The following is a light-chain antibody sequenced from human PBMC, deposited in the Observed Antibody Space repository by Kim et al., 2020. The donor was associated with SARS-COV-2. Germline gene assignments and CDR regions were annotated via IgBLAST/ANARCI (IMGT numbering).Light chain of an antibody. Sequence: SQGERATLSCMASQTVTSNSLAWYQQKPGQAPRLLMYGASSRAAGIADRFSGSGSGTDFTLTISRLEPEDFAVYYCHQYGRSPITFGQGTRLEIK. CDR1: QTVTSNS. CDR2: GAS. CDR3: HQYGRSPIT. V-gene: IGKV3-20*01. J-gene: IGKJ5*01.